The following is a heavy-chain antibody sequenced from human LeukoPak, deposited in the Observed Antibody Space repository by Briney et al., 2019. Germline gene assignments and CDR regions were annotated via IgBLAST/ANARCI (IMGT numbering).Heavy chain of an antibody. Sequence: GGSLRLSCAASGFTFDDYAMHWVRHAPGKCLEWVSGISWNSGSIGYADSVKGRFTISRDNAKNSLYLQMNSLRAEDTALYYCAKGPYYYDSSGFVDYFDYWGQGTLVTVSS. CDR3: AKGPYYYDSSGFVDYFDY. CDR2: ISWNSGSI. D-gene: IGHD3-22*01. J-gene: IGHJ4*02. V-gene: IGHV3-9*01. CDR1: GFTFDDYA.